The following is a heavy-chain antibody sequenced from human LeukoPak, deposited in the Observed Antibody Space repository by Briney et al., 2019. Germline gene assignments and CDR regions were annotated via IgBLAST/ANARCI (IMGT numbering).Heavy chain of an antibody. J-gene: IGHJ4*02. CDR2: ISHTGSPT. CDR3: ARDRGYCDSESCYRFFDS. Sequence: GGSLRLPCAASEFIFSSHSMNWVRQAPGKGLEWVAYISHTGSPTNYADSVKGRFTISRDNAKNSVYLQMNSLRDEDTAVYYCARDRGYCDSESCYRFFDSWGQGTLVTVSS. V-gene: IGHV3-48*02. CDR1: EFIFSSHS. D-gene: IGHD3-16*01.